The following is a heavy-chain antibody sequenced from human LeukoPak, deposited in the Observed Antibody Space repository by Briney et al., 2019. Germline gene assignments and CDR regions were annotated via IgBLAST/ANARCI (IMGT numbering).Heavy chain of an antibody. CDR1: GFTFRDHA. D-gene: IGHD6-6*01. V-gene: IGHV3-9*01. Sequence: GRSLRLSCVGSGFTFRDHAMHWVRQAPGKGLEGVSGIGWDSARIDYVDSVKGRFTVSRDNAKNSLYLQMNSLRIEDTALYYCTKDLVPGGADVWGQGTTVTVSS. CDR2: IGWDSARI. J-gene: IGHJ6*02. CDR3: TKDLVPGGADV.